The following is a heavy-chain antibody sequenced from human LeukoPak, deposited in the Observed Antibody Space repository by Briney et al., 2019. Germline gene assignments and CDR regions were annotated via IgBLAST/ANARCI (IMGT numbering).Heavy chain of an antibody. CDR1: GFTFSSYA. Sequence: GGSLRLSCAASGFTFSSYAMSWVRQAPGKGLEGVQVISGSGGSTYYADSVKGRFTISRDNSKNTLYLQMNSLRAEDTAVYYCAKDHLIYGDYVRYFDYWGQGTLVTVSS. CDR3: AKDHLIYGDYVRYFDY. D-gene: IGHD4-17*01. J-gene: IGHJ4*02. CDR2: ISGSGGST. V-gene: IGHV3-23*01.